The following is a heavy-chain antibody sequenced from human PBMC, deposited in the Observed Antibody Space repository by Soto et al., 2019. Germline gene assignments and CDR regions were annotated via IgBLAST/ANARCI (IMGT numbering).Heavy chain of an antibody. CDR3: ARRRSSGRTPWDY. CDR1: GGSISSSSYY. V-gene: IGHV4-39*01. Sequence: QLQLQESGPGLVKPSETLSLTCTVSGGSISSSSYYWGWIRQPPGKGLEWIGSIYYSGSTYYNPSLKSRVTISVDTSKNQFSLKLSSVTAADTAVYYCARRRSSGRTPWDYWGQGTLVTVSS. J-gene: IGHJ4*02. D-gene: IGHD6-19*01. CDR2: IYYSGST.